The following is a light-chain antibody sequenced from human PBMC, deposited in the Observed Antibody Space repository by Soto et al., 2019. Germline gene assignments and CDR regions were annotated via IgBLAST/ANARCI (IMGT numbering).Light chain of an antibody. J-gene: IGLJ3*02. CDR3: AGWDDSLNGPV. Sequence: QSVLTQPPSASGTPGQSVTISCSGSTSNIGTNTVSWYQQLPGTAPKLLTSRNNQRPSGVPDRFSGSKSGASGSLAISGLQSEDEAYYYCAGWDDSLNGPVFGGGTKLTVL. V-gene: IGLV1-44*01. CDR2: RNN. CDR1: TSNIGTNT.